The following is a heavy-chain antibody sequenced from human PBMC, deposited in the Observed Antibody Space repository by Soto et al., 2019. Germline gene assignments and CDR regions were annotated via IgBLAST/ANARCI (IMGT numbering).Heavy chain of an antibody. CDR1: GDSISSNTW. J-gene: IGHJ4*02. CDR2: IYHSGNT. D-gene: IGHD3-3*02. Sequence: QVQLQESGPGLVKPSETLSLTCAVSGDSISSNTWWSWVRQSPGKGLEWIGEIYHSGNTNYKASLKSRVTISIDKSKNQLSLNLTSVTAADTAVYYCSSRPAYISGKDYWGQGTLVTVSS. V-gene: IGHV4-4*02. CDR3: SSRPAYISGKDY.